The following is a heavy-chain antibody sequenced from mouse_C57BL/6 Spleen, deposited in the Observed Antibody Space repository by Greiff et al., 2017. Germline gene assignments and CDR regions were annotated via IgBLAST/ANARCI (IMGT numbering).Heavy chain of an antibody. CDR2: IRLKSDNYAT. CDR1: GFTFSNYW. CDR3: TAIYDGYYAMDY. J-gene: IGHJ4*01. D-gene: IGHD2-3*01. Sequence: EVQVVESGGGLVQPGGSMKLSCVASGFTFSNYWMNWVRQSPEKGLEWVAQIRLKSDNYATHYAESVKGRFTISRDDSKSSVYLQMNNLRAEDTGIYCCTAIYDGYYAMDYWGQGTSVTVSS. V-gene: IGHV6-3*01.